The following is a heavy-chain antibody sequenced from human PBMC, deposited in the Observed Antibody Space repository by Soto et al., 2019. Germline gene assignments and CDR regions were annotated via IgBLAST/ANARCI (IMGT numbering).Heavy chain of an antibody. J-gene: IGHJ6*02. Sequence: QVQLVQSGTEVKKPGASVRVSCKTSGYTFIDYTISWVRQAPGKGPEWMGWISPYCDVTKYAQTFQGRVTLTTDRSSRTADMRLRSLRSDDTAIYYCARDGFYAGSGRYSYGYSPPRSYGMDVWGQGTTVTVS. CDR2: ISPYCDVT. CDR3: ARDGFYAGSGRYSYGYSPPRSYGMDV. CDR1: GYTFIDYT. V-gene: IGHV1-18*01. D-gene: IGHD5-18*01.